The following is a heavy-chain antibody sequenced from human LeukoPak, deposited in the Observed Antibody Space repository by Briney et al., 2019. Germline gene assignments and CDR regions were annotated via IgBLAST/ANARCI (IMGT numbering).Heavy chain of an antibody. CDR2: ISAYNGNT. Sequence: GASVKVSCKASGYTFTSYGISWVRQAPGQGLEWMGWISAYNGNTNYAQKLQGRVTMTTDTSTSTAYMELRSLRSDDTAVYYCAREVPSPGIAVAGTFYYYYYMDVRGKGPRSPSP. J-gene: IGHJ6*03. CDR1: GYTFTSYG. CDR3: AREVPSPGIAVAGTFYYYYYMDV. V-gene: IGHV1-18*01. D-gene: IGHD6-19*01.